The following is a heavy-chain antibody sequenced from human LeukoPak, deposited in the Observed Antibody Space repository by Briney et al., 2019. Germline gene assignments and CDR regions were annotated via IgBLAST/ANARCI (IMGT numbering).Heavy chain of an antibody. CDR3: AAYVDPYLWPFVY. Sequence: ASLKVSCKAAGYMFTAYYIHWVRQAPGQGLEWMGLVNPSSGGTNYAQKFQGGVTMTRDTSISTDYMELSRMRSDETAVSYCAAYVDPYLWPFVYWGAGNLVTVSS. CDR2: VNPSSGGT. V-gene: IGHV1-2*02. D-gene: IGHD2-21*01. CDR1: GYMFTAYY. J-gene: IGHJ4*02.